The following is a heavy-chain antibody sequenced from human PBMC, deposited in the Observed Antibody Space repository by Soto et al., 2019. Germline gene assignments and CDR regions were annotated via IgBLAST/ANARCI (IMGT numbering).Heavy chain of an antibody. CDR2: INHSGST. J-gene: IGHJ6*02. CDR3: ARGLTIAVAGTTATRKVPRLDV. Sequence: SETLSLTCAVYGGSFSGYYWSWIRQPPGKGLEWIGEINHSGSTNYNPSLKSRVTISVDTSKNQFSLKLSSVTAADTAVYYCARGLTIAVAGTTATRKVPRLDVWGQGTTVTVSS. CDR1: GGSFSGYY. V-gene: IGHV4-34*01. D-gene: IGHD6-19*01.